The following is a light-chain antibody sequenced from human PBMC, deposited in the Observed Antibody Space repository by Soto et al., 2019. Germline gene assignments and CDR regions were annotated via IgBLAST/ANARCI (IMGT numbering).Light chain of an antibody. CDR1: SANIGAAYNS. Sequence: QSVLTQPPSVSGAPGQRVTISCTGSSANIGAAYNSVSWYQQHPGKAPKLMIYEVTKRPSGVPDRFSGSKSGNTASLTVSGLQAEDEADYYCSSHAGATKLVFGGATKVTVL. V-gene: IGLV2-8*01. J-gene: IGLJ2*01. CDR2: EVT. CDR3: SSHAGATKLV.